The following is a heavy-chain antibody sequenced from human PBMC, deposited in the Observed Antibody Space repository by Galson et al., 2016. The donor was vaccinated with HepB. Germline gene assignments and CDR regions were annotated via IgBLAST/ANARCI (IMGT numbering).Heavy chain of an antibody. V-gene: IGHV3-13*01. CDR1: GFTSSHYD. D-gene: IGHD5-12*01. J-gene: IGHJ6*02. Sequence: SLRLSCAASGFTSSHYDMHWVRLVAGRGLEWVSAIGSDGDTYYPGSVKGRFTVSRENAKNSLYLQMNNLRAGDTAVYYCVRATVGFSGYDRGMEVWGQGTTVTVSS. CDR2: IGSDGDT. CDR3: VRATVGFSGYDRGMEV.